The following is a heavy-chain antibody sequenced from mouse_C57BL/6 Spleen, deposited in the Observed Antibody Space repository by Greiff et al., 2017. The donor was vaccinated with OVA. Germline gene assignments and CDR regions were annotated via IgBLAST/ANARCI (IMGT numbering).Heavy chain of an antibody. D-gene: IGHD3-2*02. CDR1: GYTFTSYW. CDR3: ARERGQLIPLAY. Sequence: QVHVKQPGAELVKPGASVKMSCKASGYTFTSYWITWVKQRPGQGLEWIGDIYPGSGSTNYNEKFKSKATLTVDTSSSTAYMQLSSLTSEDSAVYYCARERGQLIPLAYWGQGTLVTVSA. V-gene: IGHV1-55*01. J-gene: IGHJ3*01. CDR2: IYPGSGST.